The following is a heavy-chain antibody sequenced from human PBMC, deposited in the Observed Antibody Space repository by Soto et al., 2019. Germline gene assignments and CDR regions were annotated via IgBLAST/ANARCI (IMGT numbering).Heavy chain of an antibody. CDR2: IYYSGST. V-gene: IGHV4-59*01. CDR3: ARDRIAVAGDYYYGMDV. J-gene: IGHJ6*02. CDR1: GGSISSYY. D-gene: IGHD6-19*01. Sequence: SESLSLTCTVSGGSISSYYWSWIRQPPGKGLEWIGYIYYSGSTNYNPSLKSRVTISVDTSKNQFSLKLSSVTAADTAVYYCARDRIAVAGDYYYGMDVWGQGTTVTVSS.